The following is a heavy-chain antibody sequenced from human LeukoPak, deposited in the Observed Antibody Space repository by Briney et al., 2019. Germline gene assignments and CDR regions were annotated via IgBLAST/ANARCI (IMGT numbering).Heavy chain of an antibody. CDR1: GYTFTGYY. J-gene: IGHJ1*01. D-gene: IGHD6-19*01. Sequence: ASVKVSCKASGYTFTGYYMHWVRQAPGQGLEWMGWINPNSGGTNYAQKLQGRVTMTTDTSTSTAYMEVRSLRSDDTAVYYCERCEAVAGTAYFQHWGQGTLVIVSS. CDR3: ERCEAVAGTAYFQH. CDR2: INPNSGGT. V-gene: IGHV1-2*02.